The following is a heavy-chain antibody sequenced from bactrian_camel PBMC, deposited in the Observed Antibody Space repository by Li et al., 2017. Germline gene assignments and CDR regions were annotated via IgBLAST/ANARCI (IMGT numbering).Heavy chain of an antibody. CDR2: INSGGLRT. D-gene: IGHD6*01. J-gene: IGHJ4*01. Sequence: VQLVESGGGLVQPGGSLRLSCAASGFTFRVADMSWVRQAPGKGLEWVSAINSGGLRTYYADSVKGRFTISRDNAKNTVYLQLNSLKIEDMAMYYCAKTTESWVYGGSWDYVYNYWGQGTQVTVS. CDR3: AKTTESWVYGGSWDYVYNY. CDR1: GFTFRVAD. V-gene: IGHV3S40*01.